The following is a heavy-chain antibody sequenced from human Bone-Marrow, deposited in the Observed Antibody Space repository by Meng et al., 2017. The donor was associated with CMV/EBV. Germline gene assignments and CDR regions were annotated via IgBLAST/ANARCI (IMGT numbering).Heavy chain of an antibody. D-gene: IGHD3-3*01. CDR2: IYYSGST. Sequence: SETLSLTCSLSGGFISSNSHYWAWIRQPPGKGLEWIGSIYYSGSTYYNPSLKSRVTISVDTSKNQFSLKLSSVTAADTAVYYCARVSDLRITIFGVVIKQGWFDPWGQGTLVTVSS. V-gene: IGHV4-39*07. CDR3: ARVSDLRITIFGVVIKQGWFDP. J-gene: IGHJ5*02. CDR1: GGFISSNSHY.